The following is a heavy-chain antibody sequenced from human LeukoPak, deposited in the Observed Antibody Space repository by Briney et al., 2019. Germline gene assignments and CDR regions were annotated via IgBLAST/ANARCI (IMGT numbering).Heavy chain of an antibody. CDR1: GFTFSSYA. CDR3: AKRHYDSSGYYYGPYFDY. D-gene: IGHD3-22*01. V-gene: IGHV3-23*01. CDR2: ISGSGGNT. J-gene: IGHJ4*02. Sequence: PGGSLRLSCAASGFTFSSYAMSWVRQAPGKGLEWVSSISGSGGNTYYADSVKGRFTISRDNSKNTLYLQMNGLRADDTAVYYCAKRHYDSSGYYYGPYFDYWGQGTLVTVSS.